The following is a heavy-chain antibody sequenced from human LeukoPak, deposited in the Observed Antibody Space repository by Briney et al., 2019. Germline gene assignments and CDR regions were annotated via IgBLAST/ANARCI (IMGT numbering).Heavy chain of an antibody. D-gene: IGHD3-22*01. CDR3: AKGRDYYDSSGYFDY. CDR1: GFTFSSYA. V-gene: IGHV3-23*01. CDR2: ISGSGGST. J-gene: IGHJ4*02. Sequence: PGRSLRLSCAASGFTFSSYAMSWVRQAPGKGLEWVSAISGSGGSTYYADSVKGRFTISRDNSKNTLYLQMNSLRAEDTAVYYCAKGRDYYDSSGYFDYWGQGTLVTVSS.